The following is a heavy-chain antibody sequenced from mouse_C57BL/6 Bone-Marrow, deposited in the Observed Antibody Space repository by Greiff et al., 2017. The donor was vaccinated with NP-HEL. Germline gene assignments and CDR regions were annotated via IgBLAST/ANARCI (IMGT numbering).Heavy chain of an antibody. CDR2: INPGTGGT. J-gene: IGHJ4*01. V-gene: IGHV1-42*01. CDR1: GYSFTGYS. D-gene: IGHD1-1*02. CDR3: ARDGDCYAMGC. Sequence: EVQLQESGAELVKPGASVKLSCKASGYSFTGYSMNWVKQSPEKSLEWIGAINPGTGGTTYNEKFKGQATFTGDKSSITAYMQLKSLTSEDSAVDSWARDGDCYAMGCWGQGTTVTVAS.